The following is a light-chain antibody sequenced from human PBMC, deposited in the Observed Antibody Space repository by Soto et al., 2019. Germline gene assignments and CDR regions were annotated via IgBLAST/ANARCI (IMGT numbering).Light chain of an antibody. CDR2: KAS. V-gene: IGKV1-5*03. CDR1: QSISSW. J-gene: IGKJ1*01. Sequence: DIQMTQYPSTLSGSVGDRVTITCRASQSISSWLAWYQQKPGKAPKLLIYKASSLESGVPSRFSGSGSGTEFTLTISSLQPDDFATYYCQQYNSYPWTFGQGTKVDI. CDR3: QQYNSYPWT.